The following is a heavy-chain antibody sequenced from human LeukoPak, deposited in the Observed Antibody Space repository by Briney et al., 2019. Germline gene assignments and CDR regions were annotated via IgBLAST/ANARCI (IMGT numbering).Heavy chain of an antibody. CDR3: ARVAEYTTGWYDWFDP. D-gene: IGHD6-19*01. CDR1: GFTFSSYS. V-gene: IGHV3-48*01. CDR2: ISSSSSTI. J-gene: IGHJ5*02. Sequence: GSLRLSCAASGFTFSSYSMNWVRQAPGKGLEWVSYISSSSSTIYYADSVKGRFTISRDNAKNSLYLQMNSLRAEDTAVYYCARVAEYTTGWYDWFDPWGQGTLVTVSS.